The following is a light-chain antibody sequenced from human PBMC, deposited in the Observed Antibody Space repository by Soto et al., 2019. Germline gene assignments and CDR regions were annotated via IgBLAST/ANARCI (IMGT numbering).Light chain of an antibody. Sequence: IVLTQSPATLSLSPWDRATLSCRASKSVGKYLTWYQQKPGQLPRLLIYDVSNRATGIPARFNGRGSGTEFTLTISGLQAEDFAIYYCQQYHNWPPLTFGGGTKVDIK. CDR3: QQYHNWPPLT. CDR2: DVS. J-gene: IGKJ4*01. CDR1: KSVGKY. V-gene: IGKV3-11*01.